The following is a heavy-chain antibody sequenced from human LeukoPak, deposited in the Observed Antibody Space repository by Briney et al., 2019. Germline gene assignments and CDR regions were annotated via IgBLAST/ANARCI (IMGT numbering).Heavy chain of an antibody. CDR3: ARGLRDIFTGYTLDY. CDR2: INHSGST. V-gene: IGHV4-34*01. Sequence: SETLSLTCAVYGGSFSGYYWSWIRQPPGKGLEWIGEINHSGSTNYNPSLKSRVTISVDTSKNQFSLKLSSVTAADTAVYYCARGLRDIFTGYTLDYWGQGTLVTVSS. J-gene: IGHJ4*02. D-gene: IGHD3-9*01. CDR1: GGSFSGYY.